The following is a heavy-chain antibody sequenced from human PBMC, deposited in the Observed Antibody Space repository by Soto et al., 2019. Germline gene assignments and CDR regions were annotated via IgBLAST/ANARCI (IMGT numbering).Heavy chain of an antibody. CDR3: AKAYSNSWPNDWFDP. Sequence: GGSLRLSCAASGFTFSSYAMNWVRQAPGKGLEWVSGITGSGAGSYYSDSVKGRFTISRDNSKNALYLQMNSLRAEDTAVYYCAKAYSNSWPNDWFDPWGQGTLVTVSS. V-gene: IGHV3-23*01. CDR1: GFTFSSYA. CDR2: ITGSGAGS. J-gene: IGHJ5*02. D-gene: IGHD6-13*01.